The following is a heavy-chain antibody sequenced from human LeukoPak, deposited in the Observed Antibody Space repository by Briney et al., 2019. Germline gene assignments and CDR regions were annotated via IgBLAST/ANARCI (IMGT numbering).Heavy chain of an antibody. CDR1: GFTFSDYY. Sequence: GGSLRLSCAASGFTFSDYYMSWIRQAPGKGLEWVSYISSSGSTIYYADSVKGRFTISRDNAKNSLYLQMNSLRAEDTAVYYCARDRLHYGEYEKTFDYWGQGTLVSVSS. J-gene: IGHJ4*02. CDR2: ISSSGSTI. CDR3: ARDRLHYGEYEKTFDY. D-gene: IGHD4-17*01. V-gene: IGHV3-11*04.